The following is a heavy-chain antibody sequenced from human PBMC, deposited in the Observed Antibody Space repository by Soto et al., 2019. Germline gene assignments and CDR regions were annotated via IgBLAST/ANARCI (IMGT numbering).Heavy chain of an antibody. CDR1: GGSISSYY. J-gene: IGHJ5*02. CDR3: ARASRPRQGWFDP. CDR2: IYYSGST. V-gene: IGHV4-59*01. Sequence: SETLSLTCTVSGGSISSYYWSWIRQPPGKGLEWIGYIYYSGSTNYNPSLKSRVTISVDTSKNQFSLKLSSVTAADTAVYYCARASRPRQGWFDPWGQGTLVTVSS.